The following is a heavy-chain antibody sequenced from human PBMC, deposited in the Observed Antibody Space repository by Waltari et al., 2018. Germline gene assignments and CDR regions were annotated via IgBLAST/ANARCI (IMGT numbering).Heavy chain of an antibody. V-gene: IGHV1-46*01. Sequence: QVQLVQSGAEVRKPGASVKISCEPSGYTFTNYYIHWVRQAPGQGLEWMGMIYPGGYNTNYAQKFQGRVTVTRDTSTNTVYMELSSLTSEDTAVYYCARGLSTVTTWDYWGQGTLVTVSS. CDR2: IYPGGYNT. D-gene: IGHD4-4*01. J-gene: IGHJ4*02. CDR3: ARGLSTVTTWDY. CDR1: GYTFTNYY.